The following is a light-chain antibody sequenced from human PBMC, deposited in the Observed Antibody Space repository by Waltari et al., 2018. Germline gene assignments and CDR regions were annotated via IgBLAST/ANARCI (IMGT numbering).Light chain of an antibody. V-gene: IGLV7-46*01. Sequence: QAVVTQEPSLTVSPGGTVTLTCGSSTGPVTNDHFPYWFQQKPGQAPRALIYDGTNRQSCPPARFAGSLVGGKAALSLSGAQPEDETVYYCLLSYAGARVFGGGTKLTVL. CDR2: DGT. CDR1: TGPVTNDHF. J-gene: IGLJ3*02. CDR3: LLSYAGARV.